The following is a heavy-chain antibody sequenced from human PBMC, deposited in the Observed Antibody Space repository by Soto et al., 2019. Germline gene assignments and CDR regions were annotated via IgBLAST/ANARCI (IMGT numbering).Heavy chain of an antibody. D-gene: IGHD2-2*01. V-gene: IGHV4-59*01. J-gene: IGHJ6*03. Sequence: SETLSLTCTVSGGSISSYYWSWIRQPPGKGLEWIGYIYYSGSTNYNPSLKSRVTISVDTSKNQFSLKLSSVTAADTAVYYCARSHCSSTSGYRESYYYYMDVWGKGTTVTVSS. CDR1: GGSISSYY. CDR2: IYYSGST. CDR3: ARSHCSSTSGYRESYYYYMDV.